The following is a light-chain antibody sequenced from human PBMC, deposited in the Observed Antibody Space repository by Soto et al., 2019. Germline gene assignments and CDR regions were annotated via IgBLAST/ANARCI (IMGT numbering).Light chain of an antibody. CDR2: LNSDGSH. CDR1: SGHSSYA. Sequence: QLVLTQSPSASASLGASVKLTCTLSSGHSSYAIAWHQQQPEKGPRYLMKLNSDGSHSKGDGIPDRFSGSSSGAERYLTISSLQSEDEADYYCQTWGTGIHYVFGTGTKATVL. CDR3: QTWGTGIHYV. J-gene: IGLJ1*01. V-gene: IGLV4-69*01.